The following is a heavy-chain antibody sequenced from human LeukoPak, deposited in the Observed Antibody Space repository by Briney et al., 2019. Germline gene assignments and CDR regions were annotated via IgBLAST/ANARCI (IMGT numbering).Heavy chain of an antibody. CDR3: ARDNYYFDY. Sequence: SETLSLTCTVSGGSISSYYWSWIRQPPGKGLEWIGYIYYSGSTNYNPSLKSRVTISVDTSKNQFSLKLSSVTAADTAVYYCARDNYYFDYWGQGTLVTVSS. J-gene: IGHJ4*02. CDR2: IYYSGST. V-gene: IGHV4-59*01. D-gene: IGHD1-20*01. CDR1: GGSISSYY.